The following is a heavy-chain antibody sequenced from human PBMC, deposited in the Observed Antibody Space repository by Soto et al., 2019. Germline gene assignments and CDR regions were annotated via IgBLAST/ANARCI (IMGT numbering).Heavy chain of an antibody. CDR1: GGSISSYY. J-gene: IGHJ6*03. V-gene: IGHV4-59*01. CDR2: IYYSGST. D-gene: IGHD2-15*01. Sequence: SETLSLTCXVSGGSISSYYWSWIRQPPGKGLEWIGYIYYSGSTNYNPSLKSRVTISVDTSKNQFSLKLSSVTAADTAVYYCARSDGRGYSFYYYYYMDVWGKGTTVTVSS. CDR3: ARSDGRGYSFYYYYYMDV.